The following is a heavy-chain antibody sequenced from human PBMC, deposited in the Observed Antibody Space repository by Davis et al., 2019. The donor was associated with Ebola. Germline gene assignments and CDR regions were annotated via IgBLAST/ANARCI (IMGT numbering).Heavy chain of an antibody. D-gene: IGHD6-19*01. CDR3: AKAVAGSNPFDY. CDR2: IWYDGSNK. Sequence: SCAASGFTFSSYGMHWVRQAPGKGLEWVAVIWYDGSNKYYADSVKGRFTISRDNSKNTLYLQMNSLRAEDTAVYYCAKAVAGSNPFDYWGQGTLVTVSS. CDR1: GFTFSSYG. V-gene: IGHV3-33*06. J-gene: IGHJ4*02.